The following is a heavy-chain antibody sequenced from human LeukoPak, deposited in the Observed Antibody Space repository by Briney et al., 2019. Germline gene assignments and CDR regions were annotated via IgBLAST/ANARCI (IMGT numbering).Heavy chain of an antibody. Sequence: ASVKVSCKASGYTFTSYDINWVRQATGQGLEWMGWISAYNGNTNYAQKLQGRVTMTTDTSTSTAYMELRSLRSDDTAVYYCARGVATMNYYYYYMDVWGKGTTVTVSS. CDR3: ARGVATMNYYYYYMDV. CDR2: ISAYNGNT. V-gene: IGHV1-18*01. CDR1: GYTFTSYD. J-gene: IGHJ6*03. D-gene: IGHD5-12*01.